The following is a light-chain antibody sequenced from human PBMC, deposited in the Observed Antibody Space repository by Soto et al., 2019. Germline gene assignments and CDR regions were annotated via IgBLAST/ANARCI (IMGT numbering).Light chain of an antibody. CDR1: QSVISTY. CDR3: QHYNYWPPKT. Sequence: EIVLTQSPGTLSLSPGERATLYCRASQSVISTYLAWYQQKPGQAPRLLIYGAYTRATGIPARFSGSGSGTDFTLTISSLQSEDFAVYYCQHYNYWPPKTFGQGTKVDI. CDR2: GAY. V-gene: IGKV3-15*01. J-gene: IGKJ1*01.